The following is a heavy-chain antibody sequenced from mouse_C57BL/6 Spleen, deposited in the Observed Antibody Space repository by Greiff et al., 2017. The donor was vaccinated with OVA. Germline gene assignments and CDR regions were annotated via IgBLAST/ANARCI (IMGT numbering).Heavy chain of an antibody. CDR3: TRKGGSSYYWYFDV. CDR1: GYTFTSYW. CDR2: IYPGNGDT. J-gene: IGHJ1*03. V-gene: IGHV1-5*01. Sequence: EVHLVESGTVLARPGASVKMSCKTSGYTFTSYWMHWVKQRPGQGLEWIGDIYPGNGDTSYNQKFKGKAKLTAVTSASTAYMELSSLTNEDSAVYDCTRKGGSSYYWYFDVWGTGTTVTVSS. D-gene: IGHD1-1*01.